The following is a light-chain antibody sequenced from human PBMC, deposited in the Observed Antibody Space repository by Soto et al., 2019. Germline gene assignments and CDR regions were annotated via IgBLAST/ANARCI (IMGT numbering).Light chain of an antibody. Sequence: QSVLTQPGSVSGSPGQSITISCTGTSSDVGGYNYFSWYQQQPGKAPKFMIYDVSNRPSGVSNRFSGSKSGNTASLTISGLQAEDEADYYCCSXTTINTRHIVFGTGT. V-gene: IGLV2-14*01. CDR3: CSXTTINTRHIV. J-gene: IGLJ1*01. CDR2: DVS. CDR1: SSDVGGYNY.